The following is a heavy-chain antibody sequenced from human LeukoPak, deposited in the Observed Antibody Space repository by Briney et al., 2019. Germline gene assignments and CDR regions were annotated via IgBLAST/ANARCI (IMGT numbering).Heavy chain of an antibody. V-gene: IGHV1-69*13. D-gene: IGHD2-15*01. J-gene: IGHJ5*02. CDR2: IIPIFGTA. CDR1: GGTFSSYA. Sequence: ASVKVSCKASGGTFSSYAISWVRQAPGQGLEWMGGIIPIFGTANYAQKFQGRVTITADESTSTAYMELSSLRSEDTAVYYCAGSPEGGPDPWGQGTLVTVPS. CDR3: AGSPEGGPDP.